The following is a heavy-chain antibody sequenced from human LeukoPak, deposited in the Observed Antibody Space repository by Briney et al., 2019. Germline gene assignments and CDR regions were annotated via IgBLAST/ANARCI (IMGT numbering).Heavy chain of an antibody. V-gene: IGHV4-38-2*01. CDR2: IYYSGST. J-gene: IGHJ4*02. D-gene: IGHD5-24*01. Sequence: PSETLSLTCAVSGYSISSGYYWGWIRQPPGKGLEWIGSIYYSGSTYYNPSLKSRVTISVDTSKNQFSLKLSSVTAADTAVYYCARGGWLQPHNYWGQGTLVTVSS. CDR3: ARGGWLQPHNY. CDR1: GYSISSGYY.